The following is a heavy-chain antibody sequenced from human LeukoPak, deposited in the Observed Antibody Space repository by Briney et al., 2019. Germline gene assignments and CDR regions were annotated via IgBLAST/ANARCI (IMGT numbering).Heavy chain of an antibody. D-gene: IGHD2-2*01. CDR3: ARDGAPAGRFDY. Sequence: GGSLRLSCAASGFTFSSYSMNWVRQAPGKGLEWVSYISSSGSAIYADSVKGRFTISRDNARNSLYLLMNSLGAEDTAVYYCARDGAPAGRFDYWGQGTLVTVSS. CDR1: GFTFSSYS. J-gene: IGHJ4*02. CDR2: ISSSGSAI. V-gene: IGHV3-48*04.